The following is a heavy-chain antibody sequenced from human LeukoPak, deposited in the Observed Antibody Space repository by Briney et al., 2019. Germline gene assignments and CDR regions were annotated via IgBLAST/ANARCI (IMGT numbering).Heavy chain of an antibody. CDR3: ARNTLSYYDFWSGPSPSDNYYYYYMDV. CDR2: ISAYSGNT. Sequence: ASVKVSCKASGYTFTSYGISWVRRAPGQGLEWMGWISAYSGNTNYAQEVQGRVTMTTDTSTSTAYMELRSLRSDDTAVYYCARNTLSYYDFWSGPSPSDNYYYYYMDVWGKGTTVTVSS. V-gene: IGHV1-18*01. J-gene: IGHJ6*03. D-gene: IGHD3-3*01. CDR1: GYTFTSYG.